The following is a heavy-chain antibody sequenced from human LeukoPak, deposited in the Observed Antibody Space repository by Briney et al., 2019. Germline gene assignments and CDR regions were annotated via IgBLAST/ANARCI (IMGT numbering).Heavy chain of an antibody. D-gene: IGHD3-3*01. CDR2: IKQDGSEK. Sequence: GGSLRLSCAASGFTFSSYWMSWVRQATGKGLEWVANIKQDGSEKYYVDSVKGRFTISRDNAKNSLYLQMNSLRADDTAVYYCARDTDDFWSDYHLNDYWGQGTLVTVSS. V-gene: IGHV3-7*01. CDR3: ARDTDDFWSDYHLNDY. CDR1: GFTFSSYW. J-gene: IGHJ4*02.